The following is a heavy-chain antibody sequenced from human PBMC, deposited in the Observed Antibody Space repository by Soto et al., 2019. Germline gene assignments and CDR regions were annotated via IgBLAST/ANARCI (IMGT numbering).Heavy chain of an antibody. CDR1: GGSINSSSYF. D-gene: IGHD6-19*01. Sequence: SETLSLTCSVSGGSINSSSYFWGWVRQPPGKGLEWIGSIYYSGSTYYNPSLRSRVTISVDTSKNQFSLKLSSVTAADTAVFYCARHYSSGSRNWFDPWGQGTLVTAPQ. V-gene: IGHV4-39*01. J-gene: IGHJ5*02. CDR2: IYYSGST. CDR3: ARHYSSGSRNWFDP.